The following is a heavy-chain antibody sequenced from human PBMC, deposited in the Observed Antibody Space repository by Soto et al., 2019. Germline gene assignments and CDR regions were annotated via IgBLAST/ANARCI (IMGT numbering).Heavy chain of an antibody. J-gene: IGHJ4*02. CDR1: GGSISSSNW. CDR3: AREPPTVTTDTFQNHYCDY. CDR2: IYHSGST. Sequence: PSETLSVTCAVSGGSISSSNWWSWLRQPPGKGLEWIGEIYHSGSTNYNPSLKSRVTISVDKSKNQFSLKLSSVTAADTAVYYCAREPPTVTTDTFQNHYCDYWGQGTLVTVSS. D-gene: IGHD4-17*01. V-gene: IGHV4-4*02.